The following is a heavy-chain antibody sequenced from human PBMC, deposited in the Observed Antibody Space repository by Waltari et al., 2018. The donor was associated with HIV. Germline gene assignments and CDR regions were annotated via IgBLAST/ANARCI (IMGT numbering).Heavy chain of an antibody. Sequence: DVQLVESGGGLVQPGGSRRVSCVATGFTFESDWMTWGRQAPGAGLEWLGSIRQDGNKKFHVDSVKGRFTISRDNAKNSLYLQMNSLRAEDTAVYYCARDAFYYDRRDAFDLWGQGTMVSVSS. D-gene: IGHD3-22*01. V-gene: IGHV3-7*03. J-gene: IGHJ3*01. CDR3: ARDAFYYDRRDAFDL. CDR2: IRQDGNKK. CDR1: GFTFESDW.